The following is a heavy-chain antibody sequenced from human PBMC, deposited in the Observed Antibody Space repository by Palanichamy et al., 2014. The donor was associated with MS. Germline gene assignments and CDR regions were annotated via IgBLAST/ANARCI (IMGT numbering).Heavy chain of an antibody. D-gene: IGHD3-3*01. V-gene: IGHV1-46*01. Sequence: QVQLVQSGAEVKKPGASVKVSCKASGYTFTSYYMHWVRQAPGQGLEWMGIINPSGGSTTYAQKFQGRVTMTRDTSTSTVYMELGSLRSDDTAVYYCTRDRPLWSASPNWFDPWGQGTLVIVSS. J-gene: IGHJ5*02. CDR1: GYTFTSYY. CDR3: TRDRPLWSASPNWFDP. CDR2: INPSGGST.